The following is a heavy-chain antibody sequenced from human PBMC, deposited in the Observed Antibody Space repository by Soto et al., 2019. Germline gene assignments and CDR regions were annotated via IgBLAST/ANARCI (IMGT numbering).Heavy chain of an antibody. J-gene: IGHJ4*02. CDR3: ARRSLGLGYFDY. CDR2: IYYSGST. Sequence: QLQLQESGPGLVKPSETLSLTCTVSGGSISSSSYYWGWIRQPPGKGLEWIGSIYYSGSTYYNPSPKSPATISVDTSKNQFSLKLSSVTAADTAVYYCARRSLGLGYFDYWGQGTLVTVSS. V-gene: IGHV4-39*01. D-gene: IGHD3-16*01. CDR1: GGSISSSSYY.